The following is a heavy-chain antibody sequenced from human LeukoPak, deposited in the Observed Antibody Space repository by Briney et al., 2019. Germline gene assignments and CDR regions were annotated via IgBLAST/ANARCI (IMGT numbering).Heavy chain of an antibody. CDR3: AKEKKYYYDGSGYPGYDY. Sequence: GGSLRLSCAASGFTFSSYAMSCVRQAPGKGLEWVSAISGSGGSTYYADSVKGRFTISRDNSKNTLYLQMNSLRAEDTAVYYCAKEKKYYYDGSGYPGYDYWGQGTLVTVSS. CDR1: GFTFSSYA. V-gene: IGHV3-23*01. J-gene: IGHJ4*02. D-gene: IGHD3-22*01. CDR2: ISGSGGST.